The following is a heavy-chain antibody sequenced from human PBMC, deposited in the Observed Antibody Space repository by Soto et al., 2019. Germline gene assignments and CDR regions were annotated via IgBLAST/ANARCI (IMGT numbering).Heavy chain of an antibody. CDR2: TYPSDSDT. J-gene: IGHJ4*02. Sequence: PGDSLEISCKGSGYNFAGYWIAWVRQMPGKGLELMGITYPSDSDTRYRPSFQGQVTISAXXXIXXXYXQXXXLXASDPAMYYCARGGVSTRTFDYWGQGTPVTVSS. CDR1: GYNFAGYW. CDR3: ARGGVSTRTFDY. D-gene: IGHD3-3*01. V-gene: IGHV5-51*01.